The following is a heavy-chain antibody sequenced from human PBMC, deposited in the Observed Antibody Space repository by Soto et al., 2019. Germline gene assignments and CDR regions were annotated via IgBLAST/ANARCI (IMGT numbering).Heavy chain of an antibody. J-gene: IGHJ5*02. V-gene: IGHV4-34*01. D-gene: IGHD5-12*01. CDR2: INHSGST. CDR3: ARVPGPGWLRRPFNWFDP. Sequence: SETLSLTCAVYGGSFSGYYWSWIRQPPGKGLEWIGEINHSGSTNYNPSLKSRVTISVDTSKNQFSLKLSSVTAADTAVYYCARVPGPGWLRRPFNWFDPWGQGTLVTVSS. CDR1: GGSFSGYY.